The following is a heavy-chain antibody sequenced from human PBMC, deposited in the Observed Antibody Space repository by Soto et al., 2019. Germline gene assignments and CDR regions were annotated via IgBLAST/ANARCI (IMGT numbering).Heavy chain of an antibody. CDR3: ARADSGYAHGYYYYGMDV. J-gene: IGHJ6*02. CDR1: GFTLSSHA. Sequence: LRLSCAVSGFTLSSHAMHWVRQAPGKGLEWVSYISSSSSTIYYADSVKGRFTISRDNAKNSLYLQMNSLRAEDTAVYYCARADSGYAHGYYYYGMDVWGQGTTVTVSS. V-gene: IGHV3-48*01. CDR2: ISSSSSTI. D-gene: IGHD5-12*01.